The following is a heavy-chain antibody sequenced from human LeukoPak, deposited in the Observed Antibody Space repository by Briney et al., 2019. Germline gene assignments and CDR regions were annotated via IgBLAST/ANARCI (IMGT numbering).Heavy chain of an antibody. D-gene: IGHD6-6*01. J-gene: IGHJ3*02. CDR2: IIPILGIA. V-gene: IGHV1-69*04. CDR3: AGGRQLLNAFAI. Sequence: ASVKVSCKASGGTFSSYAISWVRQAPGQGLEWMGRIIPILGIANYAQKFQGRVTITADESTSTAYMELSSLRSEDTAVYYCAGGRQLLNAFAIWGQGTMVTVSS. CDR1: GGTFSSYA.